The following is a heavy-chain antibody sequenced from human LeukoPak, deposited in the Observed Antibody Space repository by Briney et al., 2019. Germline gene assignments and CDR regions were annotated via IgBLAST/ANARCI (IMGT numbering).Heavy chain of an antibody. CDR2: IFYSGST. CDR1: GGSMSSYY. V-gene: IGHV4-59*08. D-gene: IGHD6-19*01. J-gene: IGHJ3*01. Sequence: PSETLCLTCTVSGGSMSSYYWSWIRQPPGKGLERIGHIFYSGSTEYNPSLKTRVTISVDTSKNQFSLRLSSVTAADTAVYYCARLSSGWVNAFDLWGQGTMVTVSS. CDR3: ARLSSGWVNAFDL.